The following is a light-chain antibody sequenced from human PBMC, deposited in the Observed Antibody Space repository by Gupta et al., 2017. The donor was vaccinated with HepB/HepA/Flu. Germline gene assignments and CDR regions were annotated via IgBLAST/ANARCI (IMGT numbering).Light chain of an antibody. J-gene: IGLJ3*02. Sequence: SSVLTQPPSVSVAPGRTARITCGRNNVGSKSVHWYQQKPGQAPVLVVYDDSDRPSGIPERFSGSNSGNTATLTISRVEAGDEADYYCQVWDRSSDHWVFGGGTKLTVL. V-gene: IGLV3-21*03. CDR3: QVWDRSSDHWV. CDR1: NVGSKS. CDR2: DDS.